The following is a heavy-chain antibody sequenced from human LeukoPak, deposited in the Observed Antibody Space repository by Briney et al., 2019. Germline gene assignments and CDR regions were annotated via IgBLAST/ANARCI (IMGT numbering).Heavy chain of an antibody. D-gene: IGHD2-15*01. Sequence: GGSLRLSCAASGFTFSSYWMSWVRQAPGKGLEWVANIKQDGSGKYYVDSVKGRFTISRDNAKNSLYLQMNSLRAEDTAVYYCARDCGGGSCYGYYYYGMDVWGKGTTVTVSS. CDR3: ARDCGGGSCYGYYYYGMDV. CDR1: GFTFSSYW. CDR2: IKQDGSGK. J-gene: IGHJ6*04. V-gene: IGHV3-7*01.